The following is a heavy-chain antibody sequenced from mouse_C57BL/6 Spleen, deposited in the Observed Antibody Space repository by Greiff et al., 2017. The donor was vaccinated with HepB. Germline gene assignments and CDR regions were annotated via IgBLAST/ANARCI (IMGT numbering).Heavy chain of an antibody. CDR3: AGEVPYFDY. V-gene: IGHV1-26*01. J-gene: IGHJ2*01. CDR1: GYTFTDYY. Sequence: EVQLQQSGPELVKPGASVKISCKASGYTFTDYYMNWVKQSHGKSLEWIGDINPNNGGTSYNQKFKGKATLTVDKSSSTAYMELRSLTSEDSAVYYCAGEVPYFDYWGQGTTLTVSS. CDR2: INPNNGGT.